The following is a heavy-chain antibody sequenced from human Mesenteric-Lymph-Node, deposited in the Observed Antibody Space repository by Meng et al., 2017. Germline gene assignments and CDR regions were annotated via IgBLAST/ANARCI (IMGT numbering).Heavy chain of an antibody. D-gene: IGHD2-2*02. CDR2: IYYSGRT. V-gene: IGHV4-30-4*01. CDR3: ARVNGDCFSTICYKGWFNP. CDR1: GASVSIGNNY. Sequence: VQRRESGPRLWKPSQSLSLPTPFSGASVSIGNNYWSWIRHPPGKGLEWIGYIYYSGRTYYNPSLESRVTMSVDTSKNQFSLNLNSVTAADTAVYYCARVNGDCFSTICYKGWFNPWGQGTLVTVSS. J-gene: IGHJ5*02.